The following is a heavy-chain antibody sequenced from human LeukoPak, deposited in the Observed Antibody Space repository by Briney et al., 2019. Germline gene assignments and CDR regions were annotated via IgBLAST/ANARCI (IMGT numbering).Heavy chain of an antibody. CDR1: GGSISSYY. CDR3: ATASVMAPLYYYYGMDV. J-gene: IGHJ6*02. Sequence: SETLSLTCTVSGGSISSYYWSWIRQPPGKGLEWIGYIYYSGSTNYNPSLKSRVTISVDTSKNQFSLKLSSVTAADTAVYYCATASVMAPLYYYYGMDVWGQGTTVTVSS. V-gene: IGHV4-59*08. CDR2: IYYSGST. D-gene: IGHD5-24*01.